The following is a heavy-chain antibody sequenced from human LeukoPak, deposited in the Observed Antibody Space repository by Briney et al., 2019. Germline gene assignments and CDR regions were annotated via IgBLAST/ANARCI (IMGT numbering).Heavy chain of an antibody. CDR1: GFTFSSYS. CDR3: ARDRLGYFDY. V-gene: IGHV3-48*01. Sequence: GGSLRLSCAASGFTFSSYSMNWVRQAPGKGLEWVSYISSSSSTIYYADSVKGRFTISRDNAKNSLYLQMNSLRAEDTAVYYCARDRLGYFDYWGQGTLVTVSS. J-gene: IGHJ4*02. CDR2: ISSSSSTI. D-gene: IGHD3-16*01.